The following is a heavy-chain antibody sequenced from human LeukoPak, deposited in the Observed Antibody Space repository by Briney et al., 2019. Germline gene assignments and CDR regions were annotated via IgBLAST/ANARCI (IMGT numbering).Heavy chain of an antibody. J-gene: IGHJ5*02. CDR3: ARDRAQEPNGDNWFDP. D-gene: IGHD1-1*01. Sequence: SVKVSCKASGGTFSSYAISWVRQAPGQGLEWMGGIIPIFGTANYAQKFQGRVTITTDESTSTAYMELSSLRSEDTAVYYCARDRAQEPNGDNWFDPWGQGTLVTVSS. CDR2: IIPIFGTA. CDR1: GGTFSSYA. V-gene: IGHV1-69*05.